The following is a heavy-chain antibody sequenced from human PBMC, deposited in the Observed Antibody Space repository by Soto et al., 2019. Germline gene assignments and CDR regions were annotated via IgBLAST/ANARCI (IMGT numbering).Heavy chain of an antibody. CDR2: IKQDGSEK. V-gene: IGHV3-7*03. J-gene: IGHJ4*02. CDR3: ASSIEDGFDY. D-gene: IGHD1-26*01. Sequence: GESLKISCAASGFTFSSYWMSWVRQAPGKGLEWVANIKQDGSEKYYVDSVKGRFTISRDNAKNSLYLQMNSLRAEDTAVYYCASSIEDGFDYWGQGTLVTVSS. CDR1: GFTFSSYW.